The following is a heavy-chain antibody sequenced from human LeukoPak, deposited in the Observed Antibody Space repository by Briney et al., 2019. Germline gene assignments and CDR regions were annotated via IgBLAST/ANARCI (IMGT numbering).Heavy chain of an antibody. CDR1: GFTFDDYA. D-gene: IGHD4-11*01. CDR3: AKGPPSVTTLWFTWFDP. J-gene: IGHJ5*02. Sequence: GRSLRLSCAASGFTFDDYAMPWVRQAPGKGLEWVSGISWNSGSIGYADSVKGRFTISRDNAKNSLYLQMNSLRAEDTALYYCAKGPPSVTTLWFTWFDPWGQGTLVTVSS. CDR2: ISWNSGSI. V-gene: IGHV3-9*01.